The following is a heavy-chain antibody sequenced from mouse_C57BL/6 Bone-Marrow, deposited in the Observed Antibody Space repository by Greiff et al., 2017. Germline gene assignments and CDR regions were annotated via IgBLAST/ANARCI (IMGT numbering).Heavy chain of an antibody. V-gene: IGHV1-55*01. Sequence: VKLQQPGAELVKPGASVKMSCKASGYTFTSYWITWVKQRPGQGLEWIGDIYPGSGSTNYNEKFKSKATLTVDTSSSTAYMQLSSLTSEDSAVYYCARFRAGVAYYFDYWGQGTTLTVSS. CDR1: GYTFTSYW. CDR2: IYPGSGST. J-gene: IGHJ2*01. CDR3: ARFRAGVAYYFDY. D-gene: IGHD1-1*01.